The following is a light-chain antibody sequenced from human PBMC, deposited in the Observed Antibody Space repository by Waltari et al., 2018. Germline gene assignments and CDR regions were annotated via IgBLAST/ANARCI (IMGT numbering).Light chain of an antibody. CDR3: QHYVRLPVT. Sequence: EIMLTQSPGTLSLSPGERATLSCRTSQSIGRSLAWYQQKPGQAPRLLIYGASSRATDIPDRFSGSGSGTDFSLTIIRLEPEDSALYYCQHYVRLPVTFGQGTKVEIK. CDR1: QSIGRS. J-gene: IGKJ1*01. V-gene: IGKV3-20*01. CDR2: GAS.